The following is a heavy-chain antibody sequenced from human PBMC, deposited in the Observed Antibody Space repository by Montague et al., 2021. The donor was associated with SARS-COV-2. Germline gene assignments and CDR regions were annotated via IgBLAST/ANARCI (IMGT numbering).Heavy chain of an antibody. CDR1: GGSIRSGSYY. V-gene: IGHV4-61*02. D-gene: IGHD4-17*01. CDR2: IYSSGST. J-gene: IGHJ6*02. CDR3: ARDYGDYSYYYGLDV. Sequence: TLSLTCTVSGGSIRSGSYYWSWIRQPAGKGLEWIGRIYSSGSTNYNPSLKSRVTMSVDTSKNQFSLKVSSVTAADTAVYYCARDYGDYSYYYGLDVWGQGTTVTV.